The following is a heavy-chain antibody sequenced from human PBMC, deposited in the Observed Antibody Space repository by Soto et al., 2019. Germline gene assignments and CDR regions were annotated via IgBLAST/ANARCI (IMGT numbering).Heavy chain of an antibody. V-gene: IGHV3-23*01. Sequence: VGSLRLSCAASGFSFSSYAMSWVRQAPGKGLEWVSSISDGGGSTNYADSVRGRFTIARDRSKNTLYLHMISLRAEDTAVYYCAKEYCGADCALDFWRQGALGTVSS. CDR2: ISDGGGST. CDR3: AKEYCGADCALDF. CDR1: GFSFSSYA. J-gene: IGHJ4*02. D-gene: IGHD2-21*02.